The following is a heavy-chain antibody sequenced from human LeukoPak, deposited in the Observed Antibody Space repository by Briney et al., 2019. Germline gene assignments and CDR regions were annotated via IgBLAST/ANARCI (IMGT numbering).Heavy chain of an antibody. V-gene: IGHV3-23*01. Sequence: PGGSLRLSCAVSGITLSNYGMSWVRQAPGKGLEWVSAISGSGGSTYYADSVKGRFTISRDNSKNTLYLQMNSLRAEDTAVYYCAKDGYCSSTSCGPDYWGQGTLVTVSS. D-gene: IGHD2-2*03. J-gene: IGHJ4*02. CDR2: ISGSGGST. CDR3: AKDGYCSSTSCGPDY. CDR1: GITLSNYG.